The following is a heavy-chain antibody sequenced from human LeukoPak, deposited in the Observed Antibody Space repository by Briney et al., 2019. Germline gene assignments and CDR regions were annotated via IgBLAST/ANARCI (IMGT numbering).Heavy chain of an antibody. J-gene: IGHJ5*02. CDR1: GGSISSSNW. D-gene: IGHD3-10*01. CDR3: ARGGYYGSGNDFRFDP. Sequence: SGTLSLTCAVSGGSISSSNWWSWVRQPPGRGLEWIGSIYHSGSTYYNPSLKSRVTIAVETSKNQFSLKLTSVTAADTAVYFCARGGYYGSGNDFRFDPWGQGTLVTVSS. V-gene: IGHV4-4*02. CDR2: IYHSGST.